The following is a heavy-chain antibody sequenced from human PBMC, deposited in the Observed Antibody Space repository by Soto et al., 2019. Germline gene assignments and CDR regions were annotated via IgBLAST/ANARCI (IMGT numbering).Heavy chain of an antibody. CDR3: ARESAVAALDP. V-gene: IGHV1-18*01. J-gene: IGHJ5*02. CDR2: ISAYNGNT. CDR1: GYTFTSYG. Sequence: QVQLVQSGAEVKKPGASVKVSCKASGYTFTSYGISWVRQAPGQGLEWMGWISAYNGNTNYAQKLQGRVTMTTDTSTRTGYMELRSLGSDDTAVYYCARESAVAALDPWGQGTLVTVSS. D-gene: IGHD6-19*01.